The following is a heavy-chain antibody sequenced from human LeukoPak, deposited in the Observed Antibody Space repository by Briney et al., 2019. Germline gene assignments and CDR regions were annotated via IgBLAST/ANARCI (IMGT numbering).Heavy chain of an antibody. Sequence: SGSLRLSCAVSGFTFNKYYMHWVRQAPGKGLVWVSRISSDGSNTNYADSVKGRFTISRDNAKNTLYLQMNSLRAEDTAVYYCIRAPYWGQGALVTVSS. V-gene: IGHV3-74*01. CDR2: ISSDGSNT. CDR1: GFTFNKYY. J-gene: IGHJ4*02. CDR3: IRAPY.